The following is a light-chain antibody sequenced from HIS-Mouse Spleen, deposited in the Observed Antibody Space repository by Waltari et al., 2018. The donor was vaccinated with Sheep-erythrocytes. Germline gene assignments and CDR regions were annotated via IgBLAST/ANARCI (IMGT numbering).Light chain of an antibody. V-gene: IGLV1-44*01. Sequence: QSVLTQPPSASGTPGQRVTISCSGSSSNIGSNPVNWYQQLPGTAPQLLIYSNNQRPSGVPDRFSGSKSGTSASRAISGLQSEDEADYYCAAWDDSLNGPVFGGGTKLTVL. CDR1: SSNIGSNP. CDR2: SNN. CDR3: AAWDDSLNGPV. J-gene: IGLJ3*02.